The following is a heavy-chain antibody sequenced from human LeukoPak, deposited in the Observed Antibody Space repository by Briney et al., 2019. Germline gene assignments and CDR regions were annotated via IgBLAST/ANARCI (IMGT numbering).Heavy chain of an antibody. CDR1: GFTFSSYS. V-gene: IGHV3-21*01. J-gene: IGHJ4*02. CDR2: ISSSSSYI. Sequence: GGSLRLSCAASGFTFSSYSMNWVRQAPGKGLEWVSSISSSSSYIYYADSVKGRFTISRDNAKNSLYLQMNSLRAEDTAVYYCARVRYDFWSGYHIYPCLDYWGQGTLVTVSS. D-gene: IGHD3-3*01. CDR3: ARVRYDFWSGYHIYPCLDY.